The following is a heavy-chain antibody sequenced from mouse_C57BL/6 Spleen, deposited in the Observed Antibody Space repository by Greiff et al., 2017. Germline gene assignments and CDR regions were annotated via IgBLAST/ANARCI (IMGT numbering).Heavy chain of an antibody. CDR3: AIPYYYGSTFYAMDY. Sequence: QVQLKESGPGLVAPSQSLSITCTVSGFSLTSYGVHWVRQPPGKGLEWLVVIWSDGSTTYNSALKSRLSISKDNSKSQVFLKMNSLQTDDTAMYYCAIPYYYGSTFYAMDYWGQGTSVTVSS. CDR2: IWSDGST. V-gene: IGHV2-6*03. J-gene: IGHJ4*01. D-gene: IGHD1-1*01. CDR1: GFSLTSYG.